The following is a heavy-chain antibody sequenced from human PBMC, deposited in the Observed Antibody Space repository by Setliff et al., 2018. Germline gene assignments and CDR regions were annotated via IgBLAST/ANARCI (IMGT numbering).Heavy chain of an antibody. Sequence: ASVKVSCKAPGYTFTSYGFSWVRQAPGQGLEWMGWISAYNGNTNYGQKYQGRVTMTTDTSTNTVYMELRSLRSDDTAVYFCVREYSGGGLMWGQGTMVTVSS. CDR3: VREYSGGGLM. V-gene: IGHV1-18*01. J-gene: IGHJ3*01. CDR1: GYTFTSYG. CDR2: ISAYNGNT. D-gene: IGHD6-19*01.